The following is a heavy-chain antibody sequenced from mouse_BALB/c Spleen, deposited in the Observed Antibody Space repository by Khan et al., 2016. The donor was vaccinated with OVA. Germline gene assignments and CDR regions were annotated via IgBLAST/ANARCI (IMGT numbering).Heavy chain of an antibody. J-gene: IGHJ4*01. CDR2: MNTYTGEP. V-gene: IGHV9-3-1*01. D-gene: IGHD2-10*01. CDR1: GYTFTNYG. Sequence: QIQLVQSGPELKKPGETVKISCKASGYTFTNYGMNWVKQAPGKVLKWMGWMNTYTGEPTYADDFKGRFAFSLETSASPAYLEINNLKNEDTATYFCTRPPYFSFVMVYWGQGTSVTVSS. CDR3: TRPPYFSFVMVY.